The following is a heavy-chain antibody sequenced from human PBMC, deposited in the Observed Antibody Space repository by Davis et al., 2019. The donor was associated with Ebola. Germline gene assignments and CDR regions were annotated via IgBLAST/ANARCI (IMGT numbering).Heavy chain of an antibody. D-gene: IGHD6-13*01. V-gene: IGHV3-23*01. CDR3: AKADSGSWWGYFDY. Sequence: GESLKISCAASGFTFSTYAMSWVRQAPGKGLEWVSTLSATGSHSYYADSVRGRFTISRDNSKSTLYLQMSSLRDEDTAVYYCAKADSGSWWGYFDYWGQGTLVTVSS. CDR2: LSATGSHS. J-gene: IGHJ4*02. CDR1: GFTFSTYA.